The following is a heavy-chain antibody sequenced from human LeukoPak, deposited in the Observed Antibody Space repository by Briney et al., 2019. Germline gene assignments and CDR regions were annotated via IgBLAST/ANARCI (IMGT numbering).Heavy chain of an antibody. V-gene: IGHV1-18*01. CDR1: GYMFSSYG. D-gene: IGHD6-19*01. CDR2: ISAQHDNT. CDR3: ARVEIAVAVTGSGGNYSYCYGLDV. Sequence: ASVKVSCKASGYMFSSYGTSWVRQAPGQGLEWMGGISAQHDNTIYAQKLQGRLTITTDTSTSTAYMELRSLRSDDTAVYYCARVEIAVAVTGSGGNYSYCYGLDVCSHRTTVTVSS. J-gene: IGHJ6*02.